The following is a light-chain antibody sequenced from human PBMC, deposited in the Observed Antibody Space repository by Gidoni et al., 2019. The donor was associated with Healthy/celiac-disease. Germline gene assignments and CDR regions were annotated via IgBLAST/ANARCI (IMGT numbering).Light chain of an antibody. V-gene: IGKV1-8*01. J-gene: IGKJ4*01. CDR3: QQYYSHPLT. CDR1: QGISSY. CDR2: AAS. Sequence: AIRMTQSPSSFSASTVDRVTITCRASQGISSYLAWYQQKPGKAPKLLIYAASTLQSGVPSRFSGSGSGTDFTLTISCLQSEDFATYYCQQYYSHPLTFGGGTKVEIK.